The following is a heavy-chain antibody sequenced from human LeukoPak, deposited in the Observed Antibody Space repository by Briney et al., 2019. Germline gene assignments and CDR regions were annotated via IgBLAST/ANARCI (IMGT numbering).Heavy chain of an antibody. Sequence: PGGSLRLSCAASGFTFSSYAMSWVRQAPGKGLEWVSYISSSSSTIYYADSVKGRFTISRDNAKNSLYLQMNSLRAEDTAVYYCARDPGLQALLYFDYWGQGTLVTVSS. J-gene: IGHJ4*02. D-gene: IGHD4-4*01. V-gene: IGHV3-48*01. CDR2: ISSSSSTI. CDR3: ARDPGLQALLYFDY. CDR1: GFTFSSYA.